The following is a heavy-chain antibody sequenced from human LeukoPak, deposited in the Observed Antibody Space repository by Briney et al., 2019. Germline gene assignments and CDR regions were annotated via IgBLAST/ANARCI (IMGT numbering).Heavy chain of an antibody. CDR1: GGTFSSYA. V-gene: IGHV1-69*05. Sequence: GASVKVSCKASGGTFSSYAISWVRQAPGQGLEWMGRIIPIFGTANYANKSQGRVTITTVESTSTDYMELSSLRSENTAVYYCASGLRLGELSLYKDYWGQGTLVTVSS. CDR2: IIPIFGTA. J-gene: IGHJ4*02. D-gene: IGHD3-16*02. CDR3: ASGLRLGELSLYKDY.